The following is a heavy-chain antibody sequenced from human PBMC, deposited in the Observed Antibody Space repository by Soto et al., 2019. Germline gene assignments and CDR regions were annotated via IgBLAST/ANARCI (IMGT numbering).Heavy chain of an antibody. Sequence: PGGSLSLSCAASGFTFSSYAMSWVRQAPGKGLEWVSGISGSGGNTYFPDFVKGRFTISRDNSKKTLYLQINSLRAEDTAVYYCAKAPKGNYYYGMDVWGQGTSVTVSS. D-gene: IGHD6-13*01. V-gene: IGHV3-23*01. CDR1: GFTFSSYA. CDR3: AKAPKGNYYYGMDV. J-gene: IGHJ6*02. CDR2: ISGSGGNT.